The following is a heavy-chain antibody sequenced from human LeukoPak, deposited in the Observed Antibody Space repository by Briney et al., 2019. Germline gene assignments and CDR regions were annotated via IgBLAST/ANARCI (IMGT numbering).Heavy chain of an antibody. D-gene: IGHD5-24*01. CDR1: GFTFSSYG. Sequence: GGSLRLSCAASGFTFSSYGMHWVRQAPGKGLEWVAFIRYDGSNKYYADSVKGRFTISRDNSKNTLYLQMNSLRAEDTAVYYCAKEYNLHYYMDVWGKGTTVTISS. V-gene: IGHV3-30*02. CDR3: AKEYNLHYYMDV. CDR2: IRYDGSNK. J-gene: IGHJ6*03.